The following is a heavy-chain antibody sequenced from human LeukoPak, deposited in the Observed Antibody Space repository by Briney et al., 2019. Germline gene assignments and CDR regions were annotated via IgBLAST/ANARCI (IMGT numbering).Heavy chain of an antibody. V-gene: IGHV4-59*01. CDR1: GGSISSYY. J-gene: IGHJ4*02. CDR3: ATRRTAVAAPFDF. D-gene: IGHD6-19*01. Sequence: SETLSLTCTVSGGSISSYYWSWIRQPPGKGLEWIGYIYYSGSTNYNPSLKSRVTISVDTSKNQFSLKLSSVTAADTAVYYCATRRTAVAAPFDFWGQGTLVTVSS. CDR2: IYYSGST.